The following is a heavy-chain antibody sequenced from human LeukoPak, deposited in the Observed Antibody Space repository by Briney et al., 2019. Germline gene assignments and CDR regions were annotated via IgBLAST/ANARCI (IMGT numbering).Heavy chain of an antibody. V-gene: IGHV3-30*18. CDR3: AKDYVVTMVRGGSRAFDI. Sequence: PGRSLRLSCEASGFTFHIYDMHWVRQAPGKGLEWVARISSDGANKYYLDSVKGRFTISRDNSKNTLYLQMNSLRAEDTAVYYCAKDYVVTMVRGGSRAFDIWGQGTMVTVSS. CDR2: ISSDGANK. CDR1: GFTFHIYD. D-gene: IGHD3-10*01. J-gene: IGHJ3*02.